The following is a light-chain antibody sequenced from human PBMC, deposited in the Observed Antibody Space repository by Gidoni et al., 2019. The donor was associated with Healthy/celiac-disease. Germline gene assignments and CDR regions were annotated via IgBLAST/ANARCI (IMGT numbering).Light chain of an antibody. CDR2: GNS. Sequence: QSVLTQPPSVSEAPGQRVTISCTGSSSNIGAGYDVHWYQQLPGTAPKLLIYGNSNRPSGVPDRFSGSKSGTSASLAITGLQAEDEADYYCQSYDSSLFVVFGGGTKLTVL. CDR1: SSNIGAGYD. V-gene: IGLV1-40*01. CDR3: QSYDSSLFVV. J-gene: IGLJ2*01.